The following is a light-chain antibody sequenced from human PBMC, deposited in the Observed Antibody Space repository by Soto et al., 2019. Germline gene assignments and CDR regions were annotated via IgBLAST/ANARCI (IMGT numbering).Light chain of an antibody. CDR1: QSVSSY. CDR2: DAS. CDR3: QQRSNWPLLT. V-gene: IGKV3-11*01. J-gene: IGKJ3*01. Sequence: EIVLTQSPATLSLSPGERATLSCRASQSVSSYLAWYQQKPGQAPRLLIYDASNRATGIPARFSGSGSGTDFTLTISSLEPEDFAVYCCQQRSNWPLLTFGPGTKVDIK.